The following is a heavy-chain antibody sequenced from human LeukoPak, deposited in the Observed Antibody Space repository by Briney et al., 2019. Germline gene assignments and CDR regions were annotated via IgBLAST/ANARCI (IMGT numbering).Heavy chain of an antibody. CDR1: GYTFTSYG. CDR3: ASYHRVSVEGYYHYMDV. Sequence: ASVKVSCKASGYTFTSYGISWVRQAPGQGLEWMGWISAYNGNTNYAQKLQGRVTMTTDTSTSTAYMELRSLRSDDTAVYYCASYHRVSVEGYYHYMDVWGKGTTVTVSS. V-gene: IGHV1-18*01. D-gene: IGHD3-16*02. CDR2: ISAYNGNT. J-gene: IGHJ6*03.